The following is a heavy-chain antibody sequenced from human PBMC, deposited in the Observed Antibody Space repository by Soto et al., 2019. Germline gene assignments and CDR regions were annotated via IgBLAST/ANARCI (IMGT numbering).Heavy chain of an antibody. Sequence: QVQLQESGPGLVKPSQTLSLTCTVSGGSISSGGYYWSWIRQHPGKGLEWIGYIYYSGSTYYNTSPKSRVTISEDTSTNQFSLKLSSVTAADTAVYYCAGSDYYDTSGYYYRVDYWGQGTLVTVSS. D-gene: IGHD3-22*01. CDR1: GGSISSGGYY. V-gene: IGHV4-31*03. CDR3: AGSDYYDTSGYYYRVDY. CDR2: IYYSGST. J-gene: IGHJ4*02.